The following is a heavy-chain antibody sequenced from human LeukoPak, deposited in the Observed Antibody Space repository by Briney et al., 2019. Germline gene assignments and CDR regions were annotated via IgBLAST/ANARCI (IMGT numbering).Heavy chain of an antibody. CDR3: ARRLWFDY. CDR1: GGSISSSSYY. Sequence: SGTLSLTCTVSGGSISSSSYYWGWIRQPPGKGLEWIGSIYYSGSTYYNPSLKSRVTISVDTSKNQFSLKLSSVTAADTAVYYCARRLWFDYWGQGTLVTVSS. J-gene: IGHJ4*02. D-gene: IGHD5-18*01. V-gene: IGHV4-39*01. CDR2: IYYSGST.